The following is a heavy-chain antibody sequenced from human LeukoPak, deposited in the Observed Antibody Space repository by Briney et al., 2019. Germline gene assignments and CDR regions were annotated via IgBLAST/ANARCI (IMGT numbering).Heavy chain of an antibody. Sequence: GGSLRLSCAASGFTFSSYGMNWVRQAPGKGLEWVSAISGSGGSTYYADSVKGRFTIPRDNSKNTLYLQMNSLRAEDTAVYYCAKLPSGYYGSGSYYKAWIDYWGQGTLVTVSS. CDR1: GFTFSSYG. CDR3: AKLPSGYYGSGSYYKAWIDY. J-gene: IGHJ4*02. D-gene: IGHD3-10*01. CDR2: ISGSGGST. V-gene: IGHV3-23*01.